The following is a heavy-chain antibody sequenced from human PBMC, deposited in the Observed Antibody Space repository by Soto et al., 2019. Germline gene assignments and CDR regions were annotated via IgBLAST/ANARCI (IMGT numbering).Heavy chain of an antibody. CDR3: ARAYGKGFGEPYDYYYYGMDV. Sequence: SETMSLTCTVSGGSISSSSYYWGWNRQPPGKGLEWIGSIYYSGSTYYNPSPKSRVTISVDTSKNQFSLKLSSVTAADTAVYYCARAYGKGFGEPYDYYYYGMDVWGQGTTVTVSS. V-gene: IGHV4-39*01. CDR1: GGSISSSSYY. D-gene: IGHD3-10*01. CDR2: IYYSGST. J-gene: IGHJ6*02.